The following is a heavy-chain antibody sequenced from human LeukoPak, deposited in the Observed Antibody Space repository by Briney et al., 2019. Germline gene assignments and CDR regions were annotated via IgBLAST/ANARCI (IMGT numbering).Heavy chain of an antibody. J-gene: IGHJ5*02. Sequence: GSVKVSCKASGYTFTGYYMHWVRQAPGQGLEWMGWINPNSGGTNYAQKFQGRVTMTRDTSISTAYMELSRLRSDDTAVYYCARDSDTWNYFDPWGQGTLVTVSS. CDR1: GYTFTGYY. D-gene: IGHD1-7*01. CDR3: ARDSDTWNYFDP. CDR2: INPNSGGT. V-gene: IGHV1-2*02.